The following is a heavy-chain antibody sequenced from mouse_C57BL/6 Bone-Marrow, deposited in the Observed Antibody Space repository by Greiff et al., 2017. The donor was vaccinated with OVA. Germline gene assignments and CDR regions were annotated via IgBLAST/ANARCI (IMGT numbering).Heavy chain of an antibody. D-gene: IGHD2-1*01. V-gene: IGHV1-26*01. CDR2: INPNNGGT. J-gene: IGHJ3*01. Sequence: EVQLQQSGPELVKPGASVKISCKASGYTFTDYYMNWVKQSHGKSLEWIGDINPNNGGTSYNQKFKGKATLTVDKSSSTAYMELRSLTSEDSAVYYCARSGGNSSFAYWGQGTLVTVSA. CDR3: ARSGGNSSFAY. CDR1: GYTFTDYY.